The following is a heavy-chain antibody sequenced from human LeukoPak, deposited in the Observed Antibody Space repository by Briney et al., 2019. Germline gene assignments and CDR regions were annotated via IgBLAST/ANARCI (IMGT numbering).Heavy chain of an antibody. CDR1: GFSFSDYE. Sequence: PGGSLRLSCAASGFSFSDYEMNWVRQAPGKGLEWVSYISSSGSTIYYADSVKGRFTISRDNAKNSLYLQMNSLRAEDTAVYYCAELGITMIGGVWGKGTTVTISS. J-gene: IGHJ6*04. V-gene: IGHV3-48*03. CDR3: AELGITMIGGV. CDR2: ISSSGSTI. D-gene: IGHD3-10*02.